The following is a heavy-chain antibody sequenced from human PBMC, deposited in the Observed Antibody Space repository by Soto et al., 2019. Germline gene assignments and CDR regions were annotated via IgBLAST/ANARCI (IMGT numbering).Heavy chain of an antibody. V-gene: IGHV3-7*03. Sequence: EVQLVESGGGLVQPGGSLRLSCAASEFTFSSYWMNWVRQAPGNGLEWVANIKEDGREKYYVDSVKGRFTISRDNAKNSLYLQMNSLRGEDTAVYYCARDLGAPGRGSAVGYYYHYGMDVWGQGTTVNVSS. J-gene: IGHJ6*02. CDR1: EFTFSSYW. CDR3: ARDLGAPGRGSAVGYYYHYGMDV. D-gene: IGHD2-2*01. CDR2: IKEDGREK.